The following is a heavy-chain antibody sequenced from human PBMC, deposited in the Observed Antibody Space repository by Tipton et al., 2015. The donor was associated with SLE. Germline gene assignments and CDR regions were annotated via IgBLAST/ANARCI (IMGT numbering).Heavy chain of an antibody. CDR3: ARRHYSGPFDN. Sequence: TLSLTCFVSGASVRSTSYHWGWIRQPPGKGLEWIGSIFYTGSTYYNPSLKSRVSFSIDTSKNQFSLKLNSVTAADTAVYYCARRHYSGPFDNWGQGTLVTVST. V-gene: IGHV4-39*07. CDR2: IFYTGST. CDR1: GASVRSTSYH. D-gene: IGHD5-12*01. J-gene: IGHJ4*02.